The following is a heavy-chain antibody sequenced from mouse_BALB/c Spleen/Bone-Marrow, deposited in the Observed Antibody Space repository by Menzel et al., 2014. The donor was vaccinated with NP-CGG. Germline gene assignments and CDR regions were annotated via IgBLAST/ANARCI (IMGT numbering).Heavy chain of an antibody. CDR1: GFTFSSYY. J-gene: IGHJ2*01. D-gene: IGHD2-10*02. CDR3: ARSPYGNHFDY. CDR2: INSNGGST. V-gene: IGHV5-6-2*01. Sequence: DVMLVESGGGLVKLGGSLKLSCAASGFTFSSYYMSWVRQTPEKRLELVAAINSNGGSTYYPDTVKGRLTISRDNAKNTLYLQMSSLKSEDTALYYCARSPYGNHFDYWGQGTTLTVSS.